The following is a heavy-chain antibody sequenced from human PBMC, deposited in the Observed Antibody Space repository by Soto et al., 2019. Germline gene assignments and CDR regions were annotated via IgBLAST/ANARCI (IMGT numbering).Heavy chain of an antibody. CDR3: ARAIVVVPAARGYYYYYGMDV. Sequence: VASVKVSCKASGGTFSSYAISWVRQAPGQGLEWMGGIIPIFGTANYAQKFQGRVTITADESTSTAYMELSSLRSEDTAVYYCARAIVVVPAARGYYYYYGMDVWGQGTTVTVS. CDR1: GGTFSSYA. V-gene: IGHV1-69*13. CDR2: IIPIFGTA. D-gene: IGHD2-2*01. J-gene: IGHJ6*02.